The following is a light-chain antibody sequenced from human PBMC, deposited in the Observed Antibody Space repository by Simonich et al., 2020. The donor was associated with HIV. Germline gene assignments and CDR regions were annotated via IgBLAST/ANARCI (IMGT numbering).Light chain of an antibody. CDR1: QSVSSN. CDR3: QQYNNWPPWT. V-gene: IGKV3-15*01. J-gene: IGKJ1*01. Sequence: ELVMTQSPATLSVSPGERPTLSCRARQSVSSNLAWYQQKPGQAPRLPIYGASTRATGIPARFSGSGSGTEFTLTISSMQSEDFAVYYCQQYNNWPPWTFGQGTKVEIK. CDR2: GAS.